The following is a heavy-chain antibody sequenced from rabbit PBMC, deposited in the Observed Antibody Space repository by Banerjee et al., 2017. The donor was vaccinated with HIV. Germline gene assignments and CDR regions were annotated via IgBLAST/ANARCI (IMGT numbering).Heavy chain of an antibody. Sequence: QQQLEESGGGLVKPGGTLTLTCKASGIDFSSGYYMCWVRQAPGKGLESLACIYTGSSGSTWYASWVNGRFTISRSTSLNTVDLKMTSLTAADTATYFCARDSRSGGWGDWDLWGPGTLVTVS. CDR3: ARDSRSGGWGDWDL. V-gene: IGHV1S43*01. D-gene: IGHD1-1*01. J-gene: IGHJ4*01. CDR1: GIDFSSGYY. CDR2: IYTGSSGST.